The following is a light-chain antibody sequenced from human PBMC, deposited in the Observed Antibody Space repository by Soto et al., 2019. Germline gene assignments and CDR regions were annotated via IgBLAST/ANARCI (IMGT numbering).Light chain of an antibody. CDR1: SSDVVSYNY. CDR3: SSYRTSNTRQIV. J-gene: IGLJ1*01. V-gene: IGLV2-14*03. Sequence: QSALTQPASVSGSPGQSITISCTGTSSDVVSYNYVSWYQHHPGKAPKLMIYDVGNRPSGVSNRFSGSKSGNTASLSISGLQPEDEADYYCSSYRTSNTRQIVCGTGTKVTVL. CDR2: DVG.